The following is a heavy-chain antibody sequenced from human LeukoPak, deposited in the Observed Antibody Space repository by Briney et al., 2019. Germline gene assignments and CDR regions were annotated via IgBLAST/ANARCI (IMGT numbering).Heavy chain of an antibody. Sequence: PSETLSLTCTVSGGSISSYYWSWIRQPPGKGLEWIGYIYYSGSTNYNPSLKSRVTISVDTSKNQFSLKLSSVTAADTAVYYCARTNWNDAGNFDYWGQGTLVTVSS. CDR3: ARTNWNDAGNFDY. CDR2: IYYSGST. V-gene: IGHV4-59*01. J-gene: IGHJ4*02. CDR1: GGSISSYY. D-gene: IGHD1-20*01.